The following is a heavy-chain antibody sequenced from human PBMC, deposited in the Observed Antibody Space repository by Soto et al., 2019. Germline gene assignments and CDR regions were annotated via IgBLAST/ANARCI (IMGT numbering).Heavy chain of an antibody. CDR1: GGSISSYY. CDR3: ARHWETVAGRIRVNWFDP. J-gene: IGHJ5*02. D-gene: IGHD6-19*01. CDR2: IYYSGST. V-gene: IGHV4-59*08. Sequence: LSLTCTVSGGSISSYYWSWIRQPPGKGLEWIGYIYYSGSTNYNPSLKSRVTISVDTSKNQFSLKLSSVTAADTAVYYCARHWETVAGRIRVNWFDPWGQGTLVTVSS.